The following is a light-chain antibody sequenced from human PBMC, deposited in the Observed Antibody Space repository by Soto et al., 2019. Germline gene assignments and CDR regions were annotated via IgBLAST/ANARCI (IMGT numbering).Light chain of an antibody. Sequence: DIQMTQSPSSLSASVGDRVTITCRASQSISNNLNWYQQRPGTAPKPLIYAASSLQRGVPSRFSGSGSGTDFTLTISSLQPEDFATYHCQPSNKEWTFGQGTKVAIK. CDR2: AAS. CDR3: QPSNKEWT. CDR1: QSISNN. J-gene: IGKJ1*01. V-gene: IGKV1-39*01.